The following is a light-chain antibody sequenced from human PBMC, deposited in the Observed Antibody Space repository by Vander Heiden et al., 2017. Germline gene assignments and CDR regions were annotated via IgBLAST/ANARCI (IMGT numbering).Light chain of an antibody. CDR1: SSNIGSNY. CDR2: NLN. J-gene: IGLJ3*02. CDR3: AAWDDSLSGLV. Sequence: QSELTQPPPASGTPGQRVTVSCSGSSSNIGSNYVYWYQHLPGTAPKLLIYNLNQRAAGVSDRFSGSKSGTSASLAISGLRSDDEGDYYCAAWDDSLSGLVFGGGTKLTVL. V-gene: IGLV1-47*02.